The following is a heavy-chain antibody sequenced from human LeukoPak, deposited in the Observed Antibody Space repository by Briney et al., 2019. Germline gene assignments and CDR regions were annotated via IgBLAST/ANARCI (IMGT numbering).Heavy chain of an antibody. J-gene: IGHJ4*02. Sequence: PGGSLRLFCAASGFTFDDYAMHWVREVPGKGREGVSGISWHSGSIGYADSVKGRFTISRDTAKNSLYLHMTGLRAEDTALYYCAKDNGGYPYYFDSWGQGTLVTVSS. CDR3: AKDNGGYPYYFDS. CDR1: GFTFDDYA. V-gene: IGHV3-9*01. CDR2: ISWHSGSI. D-gene: IGHD1-26*01.